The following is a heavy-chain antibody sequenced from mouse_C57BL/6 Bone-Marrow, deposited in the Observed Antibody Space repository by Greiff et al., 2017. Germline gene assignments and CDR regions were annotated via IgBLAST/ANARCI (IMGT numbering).Heavy chain of an antibody. J-gene: IGHJ4*01. V-gene: IGHV1-5*01. CDR2: IYPGNSDT. Sequence: EVQLQQSGTVLARPGASVKMSCKTSGYTFTSYWMHWVKQRPGQGLEWIGAIYPGNSDTSYNQKFKGKAKLTAVTTASTAYMELSSLTNEDSAVYYCSYGYDDAMDYWGPGTSVTVSS. CDR3: SYGYDDAMDY. CDR1: GYTFTSYW. D-gene: IGHD2-2*01.